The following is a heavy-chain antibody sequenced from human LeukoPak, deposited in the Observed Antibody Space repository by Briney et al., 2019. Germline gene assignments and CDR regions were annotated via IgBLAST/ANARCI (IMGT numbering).Heavy chain of an antibody. Sequence: GGSLRLSCAASGFTFSAYSMNWVRQAPGKGLEWVSYITSGTSNMYCADSVKGRFTISRDNAKNSLYLQMNSLRAEDTGVYYCARVRGSYYMDVWGKGATVTVSS. CDR3: ARVRGSYYMDV. CDR2: ITSGTSNM. CDR1: GFTFSAYS. V-gene: IGHV3-48*01. J-gene: IGHJ6*03.